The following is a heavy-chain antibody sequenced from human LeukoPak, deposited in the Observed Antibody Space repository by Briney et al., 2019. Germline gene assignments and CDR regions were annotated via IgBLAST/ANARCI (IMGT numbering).Heavy chain of an antibody. CDR3: ARDPSTYYYGSGFDY. D-gene: IGHD3-10*01. J-gene: IGHJ4*02. CDR2: IRYDGSNK. Sequence: GGSLRLSCAASGFTFSSYGMHWVRQAPGKGLEWVAFIRYDGSNKYYADSVKGRFTISRDNSKNTLYLQMNSLRAEDTAVYYCARDPSTYYYGSGFDYWGQGTLVTVSS. CDR1: GFTFSSYG. V-gene: IGHV3-30*02.